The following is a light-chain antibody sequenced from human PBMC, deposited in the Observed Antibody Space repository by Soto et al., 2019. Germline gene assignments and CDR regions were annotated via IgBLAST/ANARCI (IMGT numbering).Light chain of an antibody. CDR3: LSFDSRLSVV. J-gene: IGLJ2*01. V-gene: IGLV1-40*01. Sequence: QPVLTQPPSVSGAPGQRVTISCTGSSSNIGAGYDVHWYQQLPGRAPKLLIYGNTNRPSGVPDRFSGSKSGTSASLAITGLQAEDEADYYCLSFDSRLSVVFGGGTKLPVL. CDR2: GNT. CDR1: SSNIGAGYD.